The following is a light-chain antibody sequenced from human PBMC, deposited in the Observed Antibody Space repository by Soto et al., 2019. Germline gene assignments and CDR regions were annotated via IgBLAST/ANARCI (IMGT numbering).Light chain of an antibody. CDR2: DVS. Sequence: QSALTQPASVSGSPGQSITISCTGTSSDVGGYNYVSWFQQYPGKAPKLMIYDVSTRPSGVSSRFSGSKSGNTASLTISGLHAEDEADYYCSSYTTTDTYVFGTGTKVTVL. CDR1: SSDVGGYNY. V-gene: IGLV2-14*01. CDR3: SSYTTTDTYV. J-gene: IGLJ1*01.